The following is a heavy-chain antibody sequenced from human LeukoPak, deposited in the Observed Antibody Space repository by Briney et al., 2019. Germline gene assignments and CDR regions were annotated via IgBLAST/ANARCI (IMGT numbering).Heavy chain of an antibody. J-gene: IGHJ3*02. D-gene: IGHD3-22*01. CDR1: GGSISSYY. V-gene: IGHV4-59*01. CDR3: ARGNYYDSSTYYRAFDI. CDR2: IYYSGRT. Sequence: PSETLSLTCSVSGGSISSYYWSWIRQPPGRGLEWIGYIYYSGRTSYNPSLKSRVTISVDTSKNQFSLKLSSVTAADTAVYYCARGNYYDSSTYYRAFDIWGQGTMVTVSS.